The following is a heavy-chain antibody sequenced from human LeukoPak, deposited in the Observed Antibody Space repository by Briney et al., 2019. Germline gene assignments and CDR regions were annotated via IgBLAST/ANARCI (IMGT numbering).Heavy chain of an antibody. Sequence: GGSLRLSCAASGFTFSNSAMSWVRQAPGKGLEWVSTLSGSGITTYYADSVKGRFTISRDNSKNTLYLQMNSLRAEDTAVYYCAKGIYSSGWSYFDYWGHGTLVTVSS. CDR3: AKGIYSSGWSYFDY. V-gene: IGHV3-23*01. CDR2: LSGSGITT. D-gene: IGHD6-19*01. CDR1: GFTFSNSA. J-gene: IGHJ4*01.